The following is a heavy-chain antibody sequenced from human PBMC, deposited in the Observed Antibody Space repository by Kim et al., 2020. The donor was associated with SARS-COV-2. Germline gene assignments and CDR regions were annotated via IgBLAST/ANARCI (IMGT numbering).Heavy chain of an antibody. Sequence: GGSLRLSCAASRFTFSTYWMSWVRQAPGKRLEWVANIGQDGNEKNYVDPVKGRFTISRDNAKKSLYLQMTSLRVEDTAVYYCATCGGDCYTIDYWGQGTL. V-gene: IGHV3-7*01. D-gene: IGHD2-21*02. CDR2: IGQDGNEK. CDR1: RFTFSTYW. CDR3: ATCGGDCYTIDY. J-gene: IGHJ4*02.